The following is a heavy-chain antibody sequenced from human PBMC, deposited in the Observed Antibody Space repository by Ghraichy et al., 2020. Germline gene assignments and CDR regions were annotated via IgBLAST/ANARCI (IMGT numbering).Heavy chain of an antibody. CDR1: GGTFSSYA. CDR3: ARATDCSGGSCYSDYYYYGMDV. D-gene: IGHD2-15*01. CDR2: IIPIFGTA. V-gene: IGHV1-69*06. Sequence: SVKVSCKASGGTFSSYAISWVRQAPGQGLEWMGGIIPIFGTANYAQKFQGRVTITADKSTSTAYMELSSLRSEDTAVYYCARATDCSGGSCYSDYYYYGMDVWGQGTTVTVSS. J-gene: IGHJ6*02.